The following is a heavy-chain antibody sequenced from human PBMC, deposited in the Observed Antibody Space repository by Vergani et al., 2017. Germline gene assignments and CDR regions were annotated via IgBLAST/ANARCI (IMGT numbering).Heavy chain of an antibody. D-gene: IGHD3-10*01. CDR3: ARDVRYYDGSGSYYPTHCDY. Sequence: QVQLVQSGAEVKKPGASVKVSCKASGYTFTSYYMHWVRQAPGQGLEWMGIINPSGGSTSYAQKFQGRVTRTRDTSTSTVYMWLSRLRSDDTAVYYCARDVRYYDGSGSYYPTHCDYWVQGTLVTVSS. J-gene: IGHJ4*02. V-gene: IGHV1-46*01. CDR2: INPSGGST. CDR1: GYTFTSYY.